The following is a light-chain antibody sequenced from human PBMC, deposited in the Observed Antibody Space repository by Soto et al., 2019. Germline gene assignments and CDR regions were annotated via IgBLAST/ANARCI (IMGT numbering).Light chain of an antibody. J-gene: IGKJ1*01. Sequence: DIQMTQSPSTLSASVGDRVTITCRASQSISSWLAWYQQKPGKAPKVLIYDASSLESGVPSRFSGSGSGTQFTLTISSLQPDDFATYYCLQDNSYPRTFGQGTKVDIK. CDR2: DAS. V-gene: IGKV1-5*01. CDR1: QSISSW. CDR3: LQDNSYPRT.